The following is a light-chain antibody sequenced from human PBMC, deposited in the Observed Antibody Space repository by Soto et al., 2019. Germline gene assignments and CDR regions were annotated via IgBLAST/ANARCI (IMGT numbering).Light chain of an antibody. CDR3: SSYAGSNNVL. CDR2: EVS. Sequence: QSVLTQPASVSGSPGQSITISCTGTSSDVGGYNYVSWYQQHPGKAPKVLIYEVSKRASGVPDRFSGSKSGNTASLTVSGLQAEDEADYYCSSYAGSNNVLFGGGTKLTVL. V-gene: IGLV2-8*01. CDR1: SSDVGGYNY. J-gene: IGLJ2*01.